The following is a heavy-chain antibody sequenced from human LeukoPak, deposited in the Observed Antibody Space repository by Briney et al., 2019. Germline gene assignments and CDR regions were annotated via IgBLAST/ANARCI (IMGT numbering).Heavy chain of an antibody. CDR3: VKSGGYYYMDA. CDR1: GFIFHDFA. J-gene: IGHJ6*03. CDR2: ICWNSDII. Sequence: PGRSLRLSCAASGFIFHDFAMHWVRQAPGKGLEWVSTICWNSDIILYADSVKGRFTISRDNDRDSLYMEMKSLRPEDTALYFCVKSGGYYYMDAWGKGTTVIVSS. D-gene: IGHD2-15*01. V-gene: IGHV3-9*01.